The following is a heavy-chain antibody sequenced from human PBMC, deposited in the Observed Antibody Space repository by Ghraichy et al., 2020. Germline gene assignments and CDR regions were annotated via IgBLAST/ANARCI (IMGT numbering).Heavy chain of an antibody. CDR1: GGSVSSNNW. D-gene: IGHD3-16*01. V-gene: IGHV4-4*02. Sequence: SETLSLTCAVSGGSVSSNNWWSWVRLPPGKGLEWIGEIYHSGTTNSNPSLKSRVTMSVDRSKNQFSLKLSSMTAADTAVYYCAGESDRGGDFDYWGQGTLVTVSA. CDR3: AGESDRGGDFDY. J-gene: IGHJ4*02. CDR2: IYHSGTT.